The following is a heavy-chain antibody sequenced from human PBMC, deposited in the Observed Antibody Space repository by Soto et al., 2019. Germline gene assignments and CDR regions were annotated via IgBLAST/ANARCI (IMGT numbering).Heavy chain of an antibody. CDR1: GGSISSGDYY. D-gene: IGHD3-22*01. CDR3: ARVGGYPPTSYYGMDV. V-gene: IGHV4-30-4*01. J-gene: IGHJ6*02. Sequence: PSETLSLTCTVSGGSISSGDYYWSWIRQPPGKGLEWIGYIYYSGSTYYNPSLKSRVTISVDTSKNQFSLKLSSVTAADTAVYYCARVGGYPPTSYYGMDVWGQGTTVTVSS. CDR2: IYYSGST.